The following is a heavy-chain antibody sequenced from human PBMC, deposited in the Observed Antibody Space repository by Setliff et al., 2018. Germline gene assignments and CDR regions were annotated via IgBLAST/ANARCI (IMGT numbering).Heavy chain of an antibody. V-gene: IGHV4-31*03. J-gene: IGHJ6*03. D-gene: IGHD6-13*01. CDR1: GGSISSGGYY. CDR2: IYYSGST. Sequence: LSLTCTVSGGSISSGGYYWSWIRQHPGKGLEWIGYIYYSGSTYYNPSPQSRVTISVDTSKNQFSLKLSSVTAADTAVYYCARDSGYSSSWYRVYYYYMDVWGKGTTVTVSS. CDR3: ARDSGYSSSWYRVYYYYMDV.